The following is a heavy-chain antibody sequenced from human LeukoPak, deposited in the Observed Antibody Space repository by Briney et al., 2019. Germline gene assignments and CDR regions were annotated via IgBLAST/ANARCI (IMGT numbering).Heavy chain of an antibody. CDR3: TKATQWLAFDY. V-gene: IGHV4-59*11. CDR2: IYNRGTT. Sequence: SETLSLTCTVSGGSISSHFWSWMRQPPAKGLEWIGNIYNRGTTNYNPSLNSRVTMSVDTSKNQLSLQLTSVTAADTAVYYCTKATQWLAFDYWGRGTLVTVSS. D-gene: IGHD6-19*01. J-gene: IGHJ4*02. CDR1: GGSISSHF.